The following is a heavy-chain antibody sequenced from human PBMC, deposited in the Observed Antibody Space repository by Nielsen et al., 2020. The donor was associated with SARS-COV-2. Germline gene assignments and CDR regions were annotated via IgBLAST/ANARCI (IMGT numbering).Heavy chain of an antibody. D-gene: IGHD3-3*01. CDR1: GFTFGDFA. CDR3: ARDRVYYDFWSGYYRGTDAFDI. CDR2: IRSKIYGETT. V-gene: IGHV3-49*03. Sequence: GGSLRLSCTPSGFTFGDFAITWIRQAPGKGLEWLGVIRSKIYGETTEYAASVKGRFTISRDNSKNTLYLQMNSLRAEDTAVYYCARDRVYYDFWSGYYRGTDAFDIWGQGTMVTVSS. J-gene: IGHJ3*02.